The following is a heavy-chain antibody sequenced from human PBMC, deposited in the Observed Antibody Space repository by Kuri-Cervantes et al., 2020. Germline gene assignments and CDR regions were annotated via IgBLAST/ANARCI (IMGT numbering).Heavy chain of an antibody. D-gene: IGHD2-15*01. CDR2: IRYDGSNK. CDR3: AKDRKPTLGYCSGGSCSTFDY. V-gene: IGHV3-30*02. CDR1: GFTFSSYG. Sequence: GGSLRLSCAASGFTFSSYGMHWVRQAPGKGLEWVAFIRYDGSNKYYADSVKGRFTISRDNSKNTLYLQMNSLRAEDTAVYYCAKDRKPTLGYCSGGSCSTFDYWGQGTLVTVSS. J-gene: IGHJ4*02.